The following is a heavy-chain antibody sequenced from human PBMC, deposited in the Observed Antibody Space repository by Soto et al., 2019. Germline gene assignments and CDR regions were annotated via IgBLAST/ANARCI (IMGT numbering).Heavy chain of an antibody. CDR2: IYSGGST. D-gene: IGHD6-13*01. J-gene: IGHJ6*02. V-gene: IGHV3-NL1*01. CDR1: GFTFSSYG. CDR3: ATSGYSSSWSYYYGMDV. Sequence: GGSLRLSCAASGFTFSSYGMHWVRQAPGKGLEWVAVIYSGGSTYYADSVKGRFTISRDNSKNTLYLQMNSLRAEDTAVYYCATSGYSSSWSYYYGMDVWGQGTTVTVS.